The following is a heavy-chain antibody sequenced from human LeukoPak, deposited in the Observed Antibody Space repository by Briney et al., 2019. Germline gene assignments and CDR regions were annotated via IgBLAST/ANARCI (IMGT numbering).Heavy chain of an antibody. CDR3: ARATVYGGGYYYDY. CDR1: GFTFSSYS. J-gene: IGHJ4*02. V-gene: IGHV3-21*01. CDR2: ISSSSYI. D-gene: IGHD3-22*01. Sequence: GGSLRLSCAASGFTFSSYSMNWVRQAPGKGLEWVSSISSSSYIYYADSVKGRFTISRDNAKNSLYLQMNSLRAGDTAVYYCARATVYGGGYYYDYWGQGTLVTVSS.